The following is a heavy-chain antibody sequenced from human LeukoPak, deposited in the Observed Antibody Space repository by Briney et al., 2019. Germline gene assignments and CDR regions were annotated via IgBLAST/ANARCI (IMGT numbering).Heavy chain of an antibody. D-gene: IGHD2-2*01. CDR2: IYYSGST. CDR1: RGSISSSSYY. J-gene: IGHJ4*02. CDR3: ARWTLHYCSSTSCYPGPFFDY. V-gene: IGHV4-39*01. Sequence: SETLSLTCTVSRGSISSSSYYWGWIRQPPGKGLEWIGSIYYSGSTYYNPSLKSRVTISVDTSKNQFSLKLSSVTAADTAVYYCARWTLHYCSSTSCYPGPFFDYWGQGTLVTVSS.